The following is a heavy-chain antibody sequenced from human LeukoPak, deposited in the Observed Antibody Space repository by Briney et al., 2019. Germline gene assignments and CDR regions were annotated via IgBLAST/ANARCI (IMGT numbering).Heavy chain of an antibody. CDR3: AKDEYQLLGGWFDP. J-gene: IGHJ5*02. D-gene: IGHD2-2*01. CDR1: GFTFSSYA. V-gene: IGHV3-30-3*01. CDR2: ISYDGSNK. Sequence: GRSLRLSCAASGFTFSSYAMHWVRQAPGKGLEWVAVISYDGSNKYYADSVKGRFTISRDNSKNTLYLQMNSLRAEDTAVYYCAKDEYQLLGGWFDPWGQGTLVTVSS.